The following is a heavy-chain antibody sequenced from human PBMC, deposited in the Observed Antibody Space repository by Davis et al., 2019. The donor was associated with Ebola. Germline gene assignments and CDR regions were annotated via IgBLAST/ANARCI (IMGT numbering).Heavy chain of an antibody. CDR3: AKGGFLEDYLDV. D-gene: IGHD3-3*01. CDR2: ITGGGDYT. V-gene: IGHV3-23*01. Sequence: PGGSLRLSCAASGFTFYIHAMTWVRQAPGKGLEWVSSITGGGDYTYYADSVRGRFSISRDNSKNTLYLTMNSLGVDDTAIYYCAKGGFLEDYLDVWGKGTTVTVSS. CDR1: GFTFYIHA. J-gene: IGHJ6*03.